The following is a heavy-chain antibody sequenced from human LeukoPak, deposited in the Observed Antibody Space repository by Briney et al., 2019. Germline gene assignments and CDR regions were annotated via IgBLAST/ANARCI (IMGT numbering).Heavy chain of an antibody. CDR3: ARDHNSWYRKDAFDV. V-gene: IGHV3-7*01. J-gene: IGHJ3*01. CDR2: IKEDKSEK. Sequence: GVSLRLSCAASGFPICNYWMTWLRHAPGEGLEGVTNIKEDKSEKYYVDTVKGRFTISRDNANSSLYLQMNSLRAEDTAVYYCARDHNSWYRKDAFDVWGQGTMVTVSS. CDR1: GFPICNYW. D-gene: IGHD6-13*01.